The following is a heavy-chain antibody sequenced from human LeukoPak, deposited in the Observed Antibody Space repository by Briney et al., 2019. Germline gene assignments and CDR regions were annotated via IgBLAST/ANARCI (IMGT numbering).Heavy chain of an antibody. V-gene: IGHV3-23*01. Sequence: GGSLRLSCAASGFTFSSYAMSWVRQAPGKGLEWVSAISGSGGSTYYADSVKGRFTISRDNSKNTLYLQMNSLTAEDTALYYCAKGSNWYSYYFDYWGQGTLVTVSS. CDR1: GFTFSSYA. CDR2: ISGSGGST. CDR3: AKGSNWYSYYFDY. D-gene: IGHD6-13*01. J-gene: IGHJ4*02.